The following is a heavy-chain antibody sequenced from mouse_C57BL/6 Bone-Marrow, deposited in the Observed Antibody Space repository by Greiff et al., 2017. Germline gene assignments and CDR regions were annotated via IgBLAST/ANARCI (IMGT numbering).Heavy chain of an antibody. Sequence: VQLQQSGPELVKPGDSVKISCKASGYSFTGYFMNWVMQSHGKGLEWIGRINPYNGDTFYNQKFKGKATLTVDKSSSTAHMELRSLTAEDSAVYYGARGDYGNYEGDYWGQGTTLTVSS. CDR1: GYSFTGYF. J-gene: IGHJ2*01. CDR2: INPYNGDT. CDR3: ARGDYGNYEGDY. D-gene: IGHD2-1*01. V-gene: IGHV1-20*01.